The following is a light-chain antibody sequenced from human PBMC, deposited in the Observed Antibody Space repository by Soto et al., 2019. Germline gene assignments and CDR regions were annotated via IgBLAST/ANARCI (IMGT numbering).Light chain of an antibody. Sequence: IVMTQSPPTPSVSQGERATLSCRASQNIDNTLVWYQQNPGQVPRLLIYNASTSATGIPDRFSGSGSGTEFTLTISSLQSVDFAFYYCQQFHYWWTLGQGTKVDIK. CDR1: QNIDNT. J-gene: IGKJ1*01. V-gene: IGKV3-15*01. CDR2: NAS. CDR3: QQFHYWWT.